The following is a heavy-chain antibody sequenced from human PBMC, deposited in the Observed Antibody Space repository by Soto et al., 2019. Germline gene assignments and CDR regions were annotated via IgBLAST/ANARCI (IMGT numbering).Heavy chain of an antibody. CDR1: GACISGYF. J-gene: IGHJ6*02. CDR2: IYDSVST. D-gene: IGHD2-8*01. CDR3: ARGVYIDYYGTEV. V-gene: IGHV4-59*01. Sequence: PSETVSLTCTVSGACISGYFWSWIRQPPGKGLEWIGDIYDSVSTSDNPSLRRRVTILVYTSKNQFSLELSSMTAADTAVYYCARGVYIDYYGTEVWGQGTPVTAS.